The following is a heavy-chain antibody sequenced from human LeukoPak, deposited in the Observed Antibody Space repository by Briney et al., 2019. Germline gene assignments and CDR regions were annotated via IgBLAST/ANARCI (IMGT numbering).Heavy chain of an antibody. Sequence: SVKVSCKASGGTFSSYAISWVRQAPGQGLEWMGRIIPILGIANYAQKFQGRVTITADKSTSTAYMELSSLRSEDTAVYYCAREYGLGRGNWFDPWGQGTLVTVSS. V-gene: IGHV1-69*04. CDR3: AREYGLGRGNWFDP. D-gene: IGHD3-10*01. CDR1: GGTFSSYA. CDR2: IIPILGIA. J-gene: IGHJ5*02.